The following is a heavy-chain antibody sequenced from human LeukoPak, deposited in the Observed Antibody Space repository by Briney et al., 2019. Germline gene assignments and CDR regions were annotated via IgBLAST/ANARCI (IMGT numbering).Heavy chain of an antibody. CDR2: INPNSGGT. CDR1: GYTFTGYY. V-gene: IGHV1-2*02. J-gene: IGHJ3*02. D-gene: IGHD6-13*01. Sequence: ASVKVSCKASGYTFTGYYMHWVRQAPGQGLEWMGWINPNSGGTNCAQKFQGRVTMTRDTSISTAYMELSRLRSDDTAVYYCARVIAAAGPRGAFDIWGQGTMVTVSS. CDR3: ARVIAAAGPRGAFDI.